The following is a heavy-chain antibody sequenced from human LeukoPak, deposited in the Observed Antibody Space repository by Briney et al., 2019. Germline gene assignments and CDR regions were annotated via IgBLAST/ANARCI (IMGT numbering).Heavy chain of an antibody. V-gene: IGHV3-20*04. J-gene: IGHJ4*02. Sequence: GGSLRLSCAASGFTFDDYGMSWVRQAPGKGLEWGSGINWNGGSTGYADSVKGRFTISRDNAKNSLYLQMNSLRAEDTDLYYCARVFGFLEWLSSFDYWGQGTLVTVSS. CDR1: GFTFDDYG. D-gene: IGHD3-3*01. CDR2: INWNGGST. CDR3: ARVFGFLEWLSSFDY.